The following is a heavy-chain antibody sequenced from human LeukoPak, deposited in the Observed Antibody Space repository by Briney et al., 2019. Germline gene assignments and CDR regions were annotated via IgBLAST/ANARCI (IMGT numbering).Heavy chain of an antibody. CDR3: VQGWFNNWFDP. Sequence: GGSLRLSCVASGFTFSSYAMSWVRQAPGKGLKWVSAISGSGTSTYYADSVKGRFTISRGNTKNTLYLQMNSLRAEDTAVYYCVQGWFNNWFDPWGQGTLVTVSS. CDR1: GFTFSSYA. J-gene: IGHJ5*02. V-gene: IGHV3-23*01. D-gene: IGHD2-15*01. CDR2: ISGSGTST.